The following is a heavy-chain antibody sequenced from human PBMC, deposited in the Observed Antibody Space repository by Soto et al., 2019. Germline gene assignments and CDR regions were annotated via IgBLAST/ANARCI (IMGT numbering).Heavy chain of an antibody. V-gene: IGHV1-69*13. CDR1: GGTFSSYA. J-gene: IGHJ6*02. CDR3: ARDLNGYSYGGLHYYYGMDV. Sequence: SVKVSFKASGGTFSSYAISWVRQAPGQGLEWIGGIIPIFGTANYAQKFQGRVTITADESTSTAYMELSSLRSEDTAVYYCARDLNGYSYGGLHYYYGMDVWGQGTTVTVSS. D-gene: IGHD5-18*01. CDR2: IIPIFGTA.